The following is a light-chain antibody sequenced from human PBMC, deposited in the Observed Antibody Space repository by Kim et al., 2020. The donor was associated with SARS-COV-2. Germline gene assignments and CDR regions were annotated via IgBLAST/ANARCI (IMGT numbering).Light chain of an antibody. J-gene: IGKJ2*01. CDR1: QTIDSN. Sequence: VSPGERVTHACRASQTIDSNLAWYQQKPGQAPRLLIYGASTRATDIPARFSGSGSGTEFTLIISSLQSEDFAVYYCQQYSHWPPYTFGQGSKLEI. CDR2: GAS. V-gene: IGKV3-15*01. CDR3: QQYSHWPPYT.